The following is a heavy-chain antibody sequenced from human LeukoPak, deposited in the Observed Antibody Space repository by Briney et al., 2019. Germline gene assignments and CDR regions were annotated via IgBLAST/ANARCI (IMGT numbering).Heavy chain of an antibody. CDR2: IWYDGSNK. CDR1: GFTFSSYG. CDR3: AKDVGDPFYYYYYMDV. Sequence: GGSLRLSCAASGFTFSSYGMHWVRQAPGKGLEWVAVIWYDGSNKYYADSVKGRFTISRDNSQNTLYLQMNSLRAEDTAVYYCAKDVGDPFYYYYYMDVWGKGTTVTVSS. J-gene: IGHJ6*03. D-gene: IGHD2-15*01. V-gene: IGHV3-33*06.